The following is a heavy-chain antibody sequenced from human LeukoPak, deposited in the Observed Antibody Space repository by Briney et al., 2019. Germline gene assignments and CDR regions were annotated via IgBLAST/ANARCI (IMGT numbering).Heavy chain of an antibody. CDR1: GGSISSSSYY. CDR3: ARDYAVRGAQGAFDI. Sequence: SETLSLTCTVSGGSISSSSYYWGWIRQPPGKGLEWIGSIYYSGSTYYNPSLKSRVTISVDTSKNQFSLKLSSVTAADTAVYYCARDYAVRGAQGAFDIWGQGTMVTVSS. D-gene: IGHD3-10*01. V-gene: IGHV4-39*01. CDR2: IYYSGST. J-gene: IGHJ3*02.